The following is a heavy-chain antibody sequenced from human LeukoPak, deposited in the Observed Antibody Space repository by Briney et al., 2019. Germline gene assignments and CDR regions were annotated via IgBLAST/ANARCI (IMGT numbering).Heavy chain of an antibody. J-gene: IGHJ3*02. D-gene: IGHD6-13*01. V-gene: IGHV4-59*01. CDR3: ARDFSSSWYAFDI. CDR1: GGPISFYH. CDR2: VDYTGSA. Sequence: SETLSLTCTVSGGPISFYHWSWIRQPPGKGLEWIAYVDYTGSANYNPSLESRVSISLDTSKNQFSLQLRSVTAADTAVYYCARDFSSSWYAFDIWGQGTMVIVSS.